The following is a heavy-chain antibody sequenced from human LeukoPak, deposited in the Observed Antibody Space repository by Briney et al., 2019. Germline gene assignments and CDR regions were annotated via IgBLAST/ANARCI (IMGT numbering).Heavy chain of an antibody. V-gene: IGHV3-7*01. Sequence: GSLRLSCAASGFTFSSYWMSWVRQAPGKGLEWVANIKQEGSEKYYVDSVKGRFTIYRDNAKNSLYLQMNSLRAEDTAVYYCARGYGSSDYYYYYYMDVWGKGTTVTVSS. CDR2: IKQEGSEK. CDR3: ARGYGSSDYYYYYYMDV. D-gene: IGHD3-10*01. CDR1: GFTFSSYW. J-gene: IGHJ6*03.